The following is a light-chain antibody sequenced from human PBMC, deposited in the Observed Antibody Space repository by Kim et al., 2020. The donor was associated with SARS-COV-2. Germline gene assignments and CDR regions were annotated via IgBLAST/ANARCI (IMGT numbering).Light chain of an antibody. J-gene: IGLJ1*01. V-gene: IGLV3-19*01. CDR1: SLRSSY. CDR3: NSRDSSGSPYV. CDR2: GTN. Sequence: AMGETVMVTCQGASLRSSYYGWYQQRPGQAPVLVIYGTNSRPSGVPDRFSGSSSGNPASLTITGAQAGDEADYYCNSRDSSGSPYVFATGTKVTVL.